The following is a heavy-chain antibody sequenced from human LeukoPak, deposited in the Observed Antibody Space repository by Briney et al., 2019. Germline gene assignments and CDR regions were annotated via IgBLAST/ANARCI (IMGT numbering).Heavy chain of an antibody. Sequence: SETLSLTCTVSGGSISSYYWSWIRQPPGKGLEWIGYIYYSGSTNYNPSLKSRVTISVDTSKNQFSLKLSSVTAADTAVYYCARGGRKSSPLRFLERWKYYFDYWGQGTLVTVSS. V-gene: IGHV4-59*01. CDR2: IYYSGST. J-gene: IGHJ4*02. CDR1: GGSISSYY. D-gene: IGHD3-3*01. CDR3: ARGGRKSSPLRFLERWKYYFDY.